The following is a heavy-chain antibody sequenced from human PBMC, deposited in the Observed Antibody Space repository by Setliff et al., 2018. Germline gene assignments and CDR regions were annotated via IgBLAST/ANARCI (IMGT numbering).Heavy chain of an antibody. CDR2: IFYSDTA. CDR1: GGSISTNSYY. CDR3: ARARSTVIRGVTSFFYYYMDV. Sequence: SETLSLTCTVSGGSISTNSYYWGWIRQAPGKGLEWIGHIFYSDTAKYNPSLESRAAISVDSSKNQFSLKLKSVTAADTAVYSRARARSTVIRGVTSFFYYYMDVWGGGTTVTVSS. D-gene: IGHD3-10*01. V-gene: IGHV4-61*05. J-gene: IGHJ6*03.